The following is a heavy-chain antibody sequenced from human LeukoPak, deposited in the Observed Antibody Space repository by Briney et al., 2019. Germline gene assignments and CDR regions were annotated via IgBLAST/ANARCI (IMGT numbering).Heavy chain of an antibody. D-gene: IGHD3-22*01. CDR3: AKNYDSSGYYQDN. Sequence: ASVKVSCKASGYTFTSYDINWVRQATGQGLEWMGWMNPNSGNTGYAQKFQGRVTMTTDTSTSTAYMELRSLRSDDTAVYYCAKNYDSSGYYQDNWGQGTLVTVSS. CDR1: GYTFTSYD. J-gene: IGHJ4*02. CDR2: MNPNSGNT. V-gene: IGHV1-8*01.